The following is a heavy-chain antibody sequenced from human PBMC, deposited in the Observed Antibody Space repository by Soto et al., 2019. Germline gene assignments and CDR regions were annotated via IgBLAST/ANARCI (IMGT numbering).Heavy chain of an antibody. CDR2: ITASGGDT. CDR1: GFAFNNYG. V-gene: IGHV3-23*01. J-gene: IGHJ4*02. D-gene: IGHD1-1*01. CDR3: AKKRSLNKAPFDY. Sequence: PGGSLRLSCTVSGFAFNNYGINWVRQAPGKGLEWVSAITASGGDTYYTESVEGRFTISRDNSKSTLYLQMNTLRAEDTAVYYCAKKRSLNKAPFDYWGQGTLVTVSS.